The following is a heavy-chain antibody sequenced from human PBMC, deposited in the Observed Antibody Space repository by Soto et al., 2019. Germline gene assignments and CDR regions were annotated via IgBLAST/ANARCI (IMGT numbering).Heavy chain of an antibody. CDR2: IYYSGST. D-gene: IGHD2-21*02. CDR1: GDSINNRSYY. V-gene: IGHV4-39*01. CDR3: ARQRTSVVTQAYFDA. J-gene: IGHJ4*02. Sequence: SETLSLTCTVTGDSINNRSYYWGWIRQPPGKGLEWIGSIYYSGSTYNNPSLKSRVSMSVDTSKNQFSLKLRSVTAADTALYYCARQRTSVVTQAYFDAWGQGSLVTVSS.